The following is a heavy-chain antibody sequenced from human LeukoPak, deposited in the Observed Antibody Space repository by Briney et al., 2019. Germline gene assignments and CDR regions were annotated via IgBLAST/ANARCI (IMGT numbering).Heavy chain of an antibody. CDR1: GGSISSSSYY. CDR2: IYYSGST. CDR3: ARHDGYNYARIDY. D-gene: IGHD5-18*01. Sequence: SETLSLTCTVSGGSISSSSYYWGWIRQPPGKGLEWIGSIYYSGSTYYNSSLKSRVTISVDTSKNQFSLKLTSVTAADTAVYFCARHDGYNYARIDYWGQGTLVTVSS. V-gene: IGHV4-39*01. J-gene: IGHJ4*02.